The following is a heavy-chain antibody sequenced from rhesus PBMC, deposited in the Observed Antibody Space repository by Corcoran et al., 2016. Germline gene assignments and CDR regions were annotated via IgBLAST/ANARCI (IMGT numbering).Heavy chain of an antibody. CDR2: IYGSGGTT. Sequence: QVQLQESGPGLVKPSETLSLTCTVSGGSISDSYYWNWLRQPAGKGPEGMGRIYGSGGTTSYTPSLETRFTISKDTSKHPFSLKLSSVTAAATAVYYCARDAHYYGSGYYYCGLDSWGQGVVVTVSS. J-gene: IGHJ6*01. D-gene: IGHD3-28*01. V-gene: IGHV4-147*01. CDR3: ARDAHYYGSGYYYCGLDS. CDR1: GGSISDSYY.